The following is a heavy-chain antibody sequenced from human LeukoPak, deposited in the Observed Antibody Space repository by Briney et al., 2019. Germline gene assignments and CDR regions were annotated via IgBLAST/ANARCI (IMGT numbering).Heavy chain of an antibody. CDR1: GVTVSSTY. V-gene: IGHV3-66*01. CDR3: ARASKVEAFDV. J-gene: IGHJ3*01. CDR2: IYGGSST. D-gene: IGHD2-15*01. Sequence: PGGSLRLSCAAPGVTVSSTYMSWGRQDPGEGLEWVSVIYGGSSTYNADSVKGRFTNSRDNSKNTLFLQMNSLRAEDTAVYYCARASKVEAFDVWGQGTMVTVSS.